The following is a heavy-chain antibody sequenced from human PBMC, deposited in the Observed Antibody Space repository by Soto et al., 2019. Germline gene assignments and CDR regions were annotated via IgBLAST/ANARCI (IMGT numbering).Heavy chain of an antibody. Sequence: GGSLRLSCAASGFTFDDYAMHWVRQAPGKGLEWVSGISWNSGSIGYADSVKGRFTISRDNAKNSLYLQMNSLRAEDTALYYCAKELILRYNWSPGGFDYWGQGTLVTVSS. CDR3: AKELILRYNWSPGGFDY. CDR2: ISWNSGSI. CDR1: GFTFDDYA. D-gene: IGHD1-20*01. V-gene: IGHV3-9*01. J-gene: IGHJ4*02.